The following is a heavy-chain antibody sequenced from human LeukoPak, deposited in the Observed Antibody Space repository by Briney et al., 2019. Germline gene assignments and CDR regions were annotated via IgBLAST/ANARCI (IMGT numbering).Heavy chain of an antibody. Sequence: PGGSLRLSCAAPGLITDDYAIHWVRQAPGKGLEWVSLISGGGGSTFYADSVRGRFTISRDNSKNSLSLQMSSLRSEDTALYFCVRESERSGWFDHWGQGTLVTVSS. V-gene: IGHV3-43*02. D-gene: IGHD1-26*01. CDR2: ISGGGGST. CDR3: VRESERSGWFDH. J-gene: IGHJ5*02. CDR1: GLITDDYA.